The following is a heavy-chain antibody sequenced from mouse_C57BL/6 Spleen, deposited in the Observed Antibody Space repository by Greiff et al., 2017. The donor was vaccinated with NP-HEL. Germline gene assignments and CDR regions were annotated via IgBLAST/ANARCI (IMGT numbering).Heavy chain of an antibody. D-gene: IGHD2-4*01. J-gene: IGHJ4*01. V-gene: IGHV5-15*01. CDR3: ARIDDYYYAMDY. CDR2: ISNLAYSI. CDR1: GFTFSDYG. Sequence: EVKLMESGGGLVQPGGSLKLSCAASGFTFSDYGMAWVRQAPRKGPEWVAFISNLAYSIYYADTVTGRFTISRENAKNTLYLEMSSLRSEDTAMYYCARIDDYYYAMDYWGQGTSVTVSS.